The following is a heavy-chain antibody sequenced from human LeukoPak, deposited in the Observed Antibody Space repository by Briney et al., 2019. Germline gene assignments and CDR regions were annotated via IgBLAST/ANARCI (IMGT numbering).Heavy chain of an antibody. CDR3: ARGNRPNSGSYLGPHIDAFDI. V-gene: IGHV1-46*01. Sequence: ASVKVSYKASGYTFTSYYMHWVRQAPGQGLEWMGIINPSGGSTSYAQKFQGRVTMTRDTSTSTVYMELSSLRSEDTAVYYCARGNRPNSGSYLGPHIDAFDIWGQGTMVTVSS. CDR2: INPSGGST. D-gene: IGHD1-26*01. CDR1: GYTFTSYY. J-gene: IGHJ3*02.